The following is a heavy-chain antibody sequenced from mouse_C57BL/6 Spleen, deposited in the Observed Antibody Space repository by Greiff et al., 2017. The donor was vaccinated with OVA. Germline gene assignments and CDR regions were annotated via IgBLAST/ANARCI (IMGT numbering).Heavy chain of an antibody. Sequence: QVQLQQSGAELVRPGTSVKMSCKASGYTFTNYWIGWAKQRPGHGLEWIGDIYPGGGYTNYNEKFKGKATLTADKSSSTAYMQFSSLTSEDSAIYYSARAGGCYFDDWGQGTTLTVSS. CDR3: ARAGGCYFDD. V-gene: IGHV1-63*01. CDR2: IYPGGGYT. CDR1: GYTFTNYW. J-gene: IGHJ2*01.